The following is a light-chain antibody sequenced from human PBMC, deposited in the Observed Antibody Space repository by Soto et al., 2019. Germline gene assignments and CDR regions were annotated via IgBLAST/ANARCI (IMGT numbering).Light chain of an antibody. CDR2: AAS. CDR1: PSISNY. CDR3: QQTYSTPIT. Sequence: IQMTQSPSSLSASVGDRVTIACRARPSISNYLNWYQQRPGKAPKLLIYAASSLQSGVPSRFSGSGSGTDFTLTISMLQPEDFVTYYCQQTYSTPITFGQGTRLEI. J-gene: IGKJ5*01. V-gene: IGKV1-39*01.